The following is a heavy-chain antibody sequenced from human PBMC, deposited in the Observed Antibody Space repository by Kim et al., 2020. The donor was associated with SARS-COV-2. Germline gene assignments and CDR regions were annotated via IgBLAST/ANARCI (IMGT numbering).Heavy chain of an antibody. CDR3: AGRNGNNWPFDY. V-gene: IGHV4-59*12. D-gene: IGHD2-15*01. CDR2: ISYSQYT. Sequence: SETLSLTCTVSRGSISSYHWSWIRQPPGRGLEWIGSISYSQYTDYNSSLKSRVTISADTAKSHLSLKLTSVTAADTAVYYCAGRNGNNWPFDYWGQGTLVTVSP. CDR1: RGSISSYH. J-gene: IGHJ4*02.